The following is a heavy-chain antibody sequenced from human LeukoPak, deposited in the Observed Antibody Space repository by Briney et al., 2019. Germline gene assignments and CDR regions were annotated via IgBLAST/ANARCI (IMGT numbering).Heavy chain of an antibody. CDR1: GYSFTSYW. V-gene: IGHV5-51*01. CDR2: IYPGDSDT. Sequence: GESLKISCKGSGYSFTSYWIGWVRQMPGKGLQWMGIIYPGDSDTRYSPSFQGQVTISADKSISTAYLQWSSLKASDTAMYYCARRYSSSWYWFDPWGQGTLVTVSS. CDR3: ARRYSSSWYWFDP. J-gene: IGHJ5*02. D-gene: IGHD6-13*01.